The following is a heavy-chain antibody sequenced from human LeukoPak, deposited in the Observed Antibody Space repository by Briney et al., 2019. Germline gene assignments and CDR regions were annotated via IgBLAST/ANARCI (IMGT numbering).Heavy chain of an antibody. CDR1: GYTSTSYG. CDR2: ISAYNGNT. J-gene: IGHJ5*02. CDR3: ARGASGYYQNWLDP. V-gene: IGHV1-18*01. Sequence: ASVKVSCKPSGYTSTSYGISWVRQAPGQGLEWMGWISAYNGNTNYAQKLQGRVTMTTDTSTSTAYMELRSLRSDDTAVYYCARGASGYYQNWLDPWGQGTLVTVSS. D-gene: IGHD3-22*01.